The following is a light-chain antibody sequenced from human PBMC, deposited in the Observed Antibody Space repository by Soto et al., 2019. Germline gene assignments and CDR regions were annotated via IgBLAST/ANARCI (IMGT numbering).Light chain of an antibody. CDR1: HSVSSY. J-gene: IGKJ4*01. CDR2: DAS. V-gene: IGKV3-11*01. CDR3: LQRSNWPLT. Sequence: NVFTQSPSPLSLFSGGRAPPPLRGSHSVSSYLAWYQQKPDQAPRLLIYDASNRATGIPARFSGSGSGTDFTLTISSLEPEDFGVYYCLQRSNWPLTFGGGTKVDIK.